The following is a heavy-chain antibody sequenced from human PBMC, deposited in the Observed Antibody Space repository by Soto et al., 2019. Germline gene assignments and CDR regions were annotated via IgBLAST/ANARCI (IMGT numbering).Heavy chain of an antibody. Sequence: PGGSLRLSCATSGFTFSNYWIHWVRQAPGEGLVWVSRINPDATTINYADSVKGRFTVSRDNAKNTLYLQMNSLRAEDTAVYYCATAGSYRFDHWGQGTLVTAPQ. J-gene: IGHJ4*02. D-gene: IGHD3-10*01. CDR3: ATAGSYRFDH. CDR2: INPDATTI. CDR1: GFTFSNYW. V-gene: IGHV3-74*01.